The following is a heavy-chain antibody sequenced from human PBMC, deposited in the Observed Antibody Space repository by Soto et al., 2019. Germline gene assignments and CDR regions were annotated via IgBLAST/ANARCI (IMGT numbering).Heavy chain of an antibody. Sequence: SETLSLTCTVSGGSISSYYWSWIRQPPGKGLEWIGYIYYSGSTNYNPSLKSRVTISVDTSKNQFSLKLSSVTAADTAVYYCARVHDRNWFDPWGLGTLVTVSS. CDR3: ARVHDRNWFDP. D-gene: IGHD1-1*01. V-gene: IGHV4-59*01. CDR2: IYYSGST. J-gene: IGHJ5*02. CDR1: GGSISSYY.